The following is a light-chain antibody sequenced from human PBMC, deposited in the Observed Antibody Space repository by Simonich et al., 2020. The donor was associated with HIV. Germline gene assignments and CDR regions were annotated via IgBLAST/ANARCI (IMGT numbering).Light chain of an antibody. Sequence: DIQMTQSPSTLSAYVGDRVTITCRASQNIVSWLAWYQQKPGKAPNLLIYKASTLQSGVPSTFSGSGSGTEFTLTISSLQPDDFATYYCQQYNSYSPTFGQGTKVEIK. J-gene: IGKJ1*01. CDR1: QNIVSW. V-gene: IGKV1-5*03. CDR3: QQYNSYSPT. CDR2: KAS.